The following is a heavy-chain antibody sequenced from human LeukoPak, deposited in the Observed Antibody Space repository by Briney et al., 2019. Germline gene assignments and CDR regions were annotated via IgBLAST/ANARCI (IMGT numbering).Heavy chain of an antibody. Sequence: GASVKVSCKASGYTFTGYYMHWVRQAPGQGLEWMGIINPSGGSTSYAQKFQGRVTMTRDMSTSTVYMELSSLRSEDTAVYYCARGGMVRGVIMGYYYYYMDVWGKGTTVTVSS. CDR3: ARGGMVRGVIMGYYYYYMDV. CDR1: GYTFTGYY. J-gene: IGHJ6*03. CDR2: INPSGGST. D-gene: IGHD3-10*01. V-gene: IGHV1-46*01.